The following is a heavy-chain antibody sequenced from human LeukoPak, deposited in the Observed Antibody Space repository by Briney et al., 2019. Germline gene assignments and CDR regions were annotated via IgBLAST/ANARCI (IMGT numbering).Heavy chain of an antibody. CDR2: INQDGGTT. CDR1: GFTFSSLW. D-gene: IGHD3-22*01. CDR3: TRGGGYPEL. Sequence: AGSLRLSCTASGFTFSSLWMSWVRQAPGRGPEWVGNINQDGGTTYYVASVKGRFTISRDNAKKSLSLQMNSLRVEDTAVYYCTRGGGYPELWGQGALVTVSS. V-gene: IGHV3-7*01. J-gene: IGHJ4*02.